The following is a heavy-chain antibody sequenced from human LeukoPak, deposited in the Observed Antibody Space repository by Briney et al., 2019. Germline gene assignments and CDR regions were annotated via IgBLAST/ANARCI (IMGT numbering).Heavy chain of an antibody. CDR3: VRESVIYQDFFYFYMDV. J-gene: IGHJ6*03. D-gene: IGHD3-16*02. CDR1: GASVSTGSYY. V-gene: IGHV4-61*02. Sequence: PSHTLSLPCTVSGASVSTGSYYWTWVRQPAGTGLEWIGRVYTGVSTDYNPSLESRVTISVDTSKNQFSLKLSSVTAVDTAVYYCVRESVIYQDFFYFYMDVWGKGTTVTVSS. CDR2: VYTGVST.